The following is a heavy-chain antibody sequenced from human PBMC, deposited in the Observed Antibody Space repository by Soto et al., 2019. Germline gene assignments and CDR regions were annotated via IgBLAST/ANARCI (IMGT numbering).Heavy chain of an antibody. CDR3: ARGPDYGDFFY. CDR1: DGSISSYY. D-gene: IGHD4-17*01. CDR2: ISYSGST. Sequence: QVLLQESGPGLVKPSETLSLTCTVSDGSISSYYWSWIRQPPGKGLEWIGYISYSGSTNYNPSLQSRVTIPLETSNTHFSLRLSSVTAADTAVYYCARGPDYGDFFYWGQGTLATVSS. J-gene: IGHJ4*02. V-gene: IGHV4-59*01.